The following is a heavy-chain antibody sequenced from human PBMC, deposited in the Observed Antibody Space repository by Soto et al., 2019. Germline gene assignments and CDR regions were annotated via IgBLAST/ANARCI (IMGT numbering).Heavy chain of an antibody. V-gene: IGHV3-30-3*01. CDR1: GFTFSSYA. D-gene: IGHD2-15*01. CDR2: ISYDGSNK. Sequence: QVQLVESGGGVVQPGRSLRLSCAASGFTFSSYAMHWVRQAPGKGLGWVAVISYDGSNKYYADSVKGRFTISRDNSKNTLYLQMTSLRAEDTAVYYCARDHVVVAATFRASYYGMDVWGQGTTVTVSS. J-gene: IGHJ6*02. CDR3: ARDHVVVAATFRASYYGMDV.